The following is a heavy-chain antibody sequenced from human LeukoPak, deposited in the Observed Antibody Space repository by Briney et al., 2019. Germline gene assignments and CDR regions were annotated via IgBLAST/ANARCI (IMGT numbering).Heavy chain of an antibody. Sequence: ASSPLSLTCTASGGSISSYYWSWIRQPPGKRLEWIVYFYYSGSTKYNPSLKSRVTISVDTSKNQFSLKLRSVTAADTAVYFCARGCYYDSSGYPLEYWGQGTLVTVSS. CDR3: ARGCYYDSSGYPLEY. D-gene: IGHD3-22*01. V-gene: IGHV4-59*01. CDR2: FYYSGST. CDR1: GGSISSYY. J-gene: IGHJ4*02.